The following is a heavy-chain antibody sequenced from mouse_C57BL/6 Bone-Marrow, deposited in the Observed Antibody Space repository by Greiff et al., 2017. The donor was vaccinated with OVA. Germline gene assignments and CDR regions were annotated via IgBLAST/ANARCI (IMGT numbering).Heavy chain of an antibody. CDR1: GFTFSDYY. J-gene: IGHJ3*01. Sequence: EVKLMESEGGLVQPGGSMKLSCTASGFTFSDYYMAWVRQVPEKGLEWVANINYDGSSTYYLDSLKSRFIISRDNAKNILYLQMSSLKSEDTATYYCARERGYGKGFAYWGQGTLVTVSA. CDR2: INYDGSST. D-gene: IGHD2-1*01. V-gene: IGHV5-16*01. CDR3: ARERGYGKGFAY.